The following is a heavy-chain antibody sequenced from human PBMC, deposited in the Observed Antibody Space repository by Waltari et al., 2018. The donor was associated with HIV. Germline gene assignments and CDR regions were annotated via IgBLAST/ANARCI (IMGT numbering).Heavy chain of an antibody. CDR2: IKPKSGGT. CDR1: GYTFIGYY. V-gene: IGHV1-2*02. J-gene: IGHJ5*01. Sequence: QVQLVQSGAEVKKPGASVKVSCKASGYTFIGYYMHWVRQAPGQGLEWIGWIKPKSGGTNYAQKFQGRVTMTRDTSISTVYMELSRLRSDDTAVYYCARDVGRGDSSAWYKWFDSWGQGTLVTVSS. D-gene: IGHD6-19*01. CDR3: ARDVGRGDSSAWYKWFDS.